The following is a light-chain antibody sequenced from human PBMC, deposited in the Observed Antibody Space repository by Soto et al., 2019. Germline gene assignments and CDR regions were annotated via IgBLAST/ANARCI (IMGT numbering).Light chain of an antibody. CDR3: QSYDSSLSGSWV. Sequence: QSVLTQPPSVSGAPGQRVTISCTGSSSNIGAGYDVHWYQQLPGTAPKLLIYGNSNRPSGVPDRFSGSKLGSSVSLAINALRAEDEADYYCQSYDSSLSGSWVFGTGTKVTVL. CDR2: GNS. J-gene: IGLJ1*01. CDR1: SSNIGAGYD. V-gene: IGLV1-40*01.